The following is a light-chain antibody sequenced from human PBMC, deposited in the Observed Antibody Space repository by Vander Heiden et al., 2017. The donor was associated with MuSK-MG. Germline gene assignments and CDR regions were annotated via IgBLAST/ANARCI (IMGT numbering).Light chain of an antibody. J-gene: IGLJ2*01. CDR1: ASDVGGYKY. Sequence: QSSLTQPASVSGSPGQSITISCTGPASDVGGYKYVSWYQQHPGKAPKLLIYEVSERPSGVSSRFSGSQSANTASLTISGLQADDEGDYYCSSYIHPTTHVVFGGGTKLTVL. CDR2: EVS. CDR3: SSYIHPTTHVV. V-gene: IGLV2-14*01.